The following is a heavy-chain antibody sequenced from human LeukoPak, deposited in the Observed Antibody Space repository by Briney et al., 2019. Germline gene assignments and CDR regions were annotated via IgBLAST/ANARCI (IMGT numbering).Heavy chain of an antibody. CDR1: GYNFPIYW. CDR2: IYPDDSNT. V-gene: IGHV5-51*01. J-gene: IGHJ3*02. Sequence: GESLKISCQGSGYNFPIYWIGWVRQMPGQGLEWMGIIYPDDSNTIYGPSFQGQVTISADKSISTAYLQWSSLKASDTAMYYCARPPTLDAFDIWGQGTMVTVSS. CDR3: ARPPTLDAFDI.